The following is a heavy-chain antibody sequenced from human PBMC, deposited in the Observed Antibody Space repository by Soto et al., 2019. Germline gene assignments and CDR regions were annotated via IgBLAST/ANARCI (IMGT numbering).Heavy chain of an antibody. D-gene: IGHD2-21*02. CDR2: IIPILGIA. CDR3: ARDAPLNCGGDCYFDY. Sequence: QVQLVQSGAEVKKPGSSVKVSCKASGGTFSSYTISWVRQAPGQGLEWMGRIIPILGIANYAQKFQGRVTIPADKSTSTAYMELSSLRSEDTAVYYCARDAPLNCGGDCYFDYWGQGTLVTVSS. V-gene: IGHV1-69*08. J-gene: IGHJ4*02. CDR1: GGTFSSYT.